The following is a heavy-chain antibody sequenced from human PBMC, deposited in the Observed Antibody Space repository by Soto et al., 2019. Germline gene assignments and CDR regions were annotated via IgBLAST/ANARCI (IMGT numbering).Heavy chain of an antibody. D-gene: IGHD3-10*01. CDR3: AGGGAMVRGVSMDV. J-gene: IGHJ6*03. V-gene: IGHV1-69*02. Sequence: QVQLVQSGAEVKKPGSSVKVSCKASGGTFSSYTISWVRQAPGQGLEWMGRIIPILGIANYAQKFQGRVTITADKATSTAYMELRSLRSEDTAVYYCAGGGAMVRGVSMDVWGKGTTVTVSS. CDR1: GGTFSSYT. CDR2: IIPILGIA.